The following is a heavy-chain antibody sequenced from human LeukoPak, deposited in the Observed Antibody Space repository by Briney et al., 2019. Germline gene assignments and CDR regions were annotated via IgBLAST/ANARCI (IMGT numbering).Heavy chain of an antibody. D-gene: IGHD3-10*01. Sequence: SVKVSCKASGYTFTSYGISWVRQAPGQGLEWMGGIIPIFGTANYAQKFQGRVTITTDESTSTAYMELSSLRSEDTAVYYCASSWFGVNLGDDAFDIWGQGTMVTVSS. CDR3: ASSWFGVNLGDDAFDI. CDR1: GYTFTSYG. CDR2: IIPIFGTA. J-gene: IGHJ3*02. V-gene: IGHV1-69*05.